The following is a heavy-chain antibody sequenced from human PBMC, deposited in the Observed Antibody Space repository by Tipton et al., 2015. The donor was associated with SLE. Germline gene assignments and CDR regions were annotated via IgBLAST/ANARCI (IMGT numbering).Heavy chain of an antibody. J-gene: IGHJ2*01. V-gene: IGHV4-59*12. Sequence: GLVKPSETLSLTCTVSGGSISSYYWSWIRQPPGKGLEWIGYIYYSGSTYYNPSLKSRVTISVDTSKNQFSLKLNSVTAADTAVYYCARDGLRSFPYWYFDLWGRGTLVTVSS. CDR2: IYYSGST. CDR3: ARDGLRSFPYWYFDL. D-gene: IGHD4-17*01. CDR1: GGSISSYY.